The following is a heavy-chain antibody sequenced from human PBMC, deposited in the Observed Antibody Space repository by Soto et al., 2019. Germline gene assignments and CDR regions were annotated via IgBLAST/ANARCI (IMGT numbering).Heavy chain of an antibody. Sequence: QVQLVESGGGVVQPGRSLRLSCAASGFTFSSYGMHWVRQAPGKGLEWVAIIWYDGGDKYYADSVKGRFTISRDNSKNTLYLHMNSLRAEDTAVYYCAREGIAVAGIRNYYYYAMDVWGQGTTVTVSS. CDR1: GFTFSSYG. J-gene: IGHJ6*02. CDR3: AREGIAVAGIRNYYYYAMDV. D-gene: IGHD6-19*01. V-gene: IGHV3-33*01. CDR2: IWYDGGDK.